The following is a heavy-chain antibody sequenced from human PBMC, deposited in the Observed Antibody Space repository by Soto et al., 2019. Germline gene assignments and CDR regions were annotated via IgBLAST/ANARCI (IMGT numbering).Heavy chain of an antibody. J-gene: IGHJ6*02. Sequence: QVQLVESGGGVVQPGRSLRLSCAASGFTFSSYGMHWVRQAPGKGLEWVAVISYDGSNKYYADSVKGRFTISRDNSKNTLYLQMNSLRAEDTAVYYCAKDRGDIALVAHVHYYGMDVWRQGTTVTVSS. D-gene: IGHD2-8*02. V-gene: IGHV3-30*18. CDR2: ISYDGSNK. CDR1: GFTFSSYG. CDR3: AKDRGDIALVAHVHYYGMDV.